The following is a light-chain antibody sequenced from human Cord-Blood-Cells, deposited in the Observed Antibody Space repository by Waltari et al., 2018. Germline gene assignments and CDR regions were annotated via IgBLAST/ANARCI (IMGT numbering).Light chain of an antibody. CDR3: QVWDSSSDHYV. J-gene: IGLJ1*01. V-gene: IGLV3-21*02. Sequence: SYVLTQPPSVSVAPGQTARITCGGNKIGSKSVHWYQQKPAQAPVLVAYDDSDRPSGIPERFSGSNSGNTATLTISRVEAGDEADYYCQVWDSSSDHYVFGTGTKVTVL. CDR1: KIGSKS. CDR2: DDS.